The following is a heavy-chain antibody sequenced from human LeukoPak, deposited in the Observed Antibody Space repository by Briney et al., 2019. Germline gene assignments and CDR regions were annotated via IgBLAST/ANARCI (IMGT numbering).Heavy chain of an antibody. J-gene: IGHJ3*02. V-gene: IGHV3-33*08. D-gene: IGHD6-19*01. CDR3: ARDRGSSGFDAFDI. CDR2: IWYDGSNK. CDR1: GFTFSSYG. Sequence: GGSLRLSCAASGFTFSSYGVHWVRQAPGKGLEWVVVIWYDGSNKYYADSVKGRFTISRDNSKNTLYLQMNSLRAEDTAVYYCARDRGSSGFDAFDIWGQGTMVTVSS.